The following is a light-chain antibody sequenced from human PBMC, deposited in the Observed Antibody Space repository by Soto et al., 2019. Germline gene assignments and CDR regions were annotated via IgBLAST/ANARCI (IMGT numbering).Light chain of an antibody. V-gene: IGLV2-14*01. J-gene: IGLJ1*01. CDR2: DVS. CDR1: SSDVGGYNY. CDR3: SSYTSSSTPV. Sequence: QSVLTQSASVSGSPGQSITISCTGTSSDVGGYNYVSWYQQHPGKAPKLMIYDVSNRPSGVSNRFSGSKSGNTASLTISGLQAEDEADYYCSSYTSSSTPVFGTGTKVTVL.